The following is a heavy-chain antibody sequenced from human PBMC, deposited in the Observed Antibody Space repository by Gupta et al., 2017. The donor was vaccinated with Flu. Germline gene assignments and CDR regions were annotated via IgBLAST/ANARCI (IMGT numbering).Heavy chain of an antibody. CDR3: ARVFRGYSDVDV. V-gene: IGHV3-11*01. Sequence: KELARVSYISGRRITIYYADSVKGRFTISRDDAKNALYLQMNSLRAEDTAVYYCARVFRGYSDVDVWGKGTTVTGSS. J-gene: IGHJ6*03. CDR2: ISGRRITI.